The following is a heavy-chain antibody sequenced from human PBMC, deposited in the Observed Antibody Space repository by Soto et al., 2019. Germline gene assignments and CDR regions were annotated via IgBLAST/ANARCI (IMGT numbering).Heavy chain of an antibody. D-gene: IGHD3-3*01. CDR1: GGAISGYY. Sequence: XETLSLTCTVSGGAISGYYWTWIRQPAGKGLEWIGRIYSSGSTKYNPSLKGRVTMSLDTSKNQFSLRLTSVTAADTAVYYCARGQRFSDWFDPWSQGTLVTVSS. CDR3: ARGQRFSDWFDP. CDR2: IYSSGST. J-gene: IGHJ5*02. V-gene: IGHV4-4*07.